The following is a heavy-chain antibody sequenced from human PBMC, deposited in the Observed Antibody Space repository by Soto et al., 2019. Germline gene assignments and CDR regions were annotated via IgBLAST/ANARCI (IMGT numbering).Heavy chain of an antibody. CDR2: INKDENRK. J-gene: IGHJ3*02. CDR1: GFSFRSNW. CDR3: ARDVSPGSSSLYLDAFDI. V-gene: IGHV3-7*05. Sequence: EVQLGESGGGLGQPWGSLRLSCEASGFSFRSNWMTWVRQAPGKGLEWVANINKDENRKFYLDSVRGRFTISRDNVKDSLYLQMNSLRAEDTALYCCARDVSPGSSSLYLDAFDIWGQGTMVTVSS. D-gene: IGHD6-13*01.